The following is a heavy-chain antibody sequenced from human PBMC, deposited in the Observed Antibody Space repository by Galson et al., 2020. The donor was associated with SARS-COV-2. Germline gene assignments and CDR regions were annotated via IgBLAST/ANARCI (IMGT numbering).Heavy chain of an antibody. CDR1: GGSFSGYF. CDR3: AKRNELRWLGELLLSTYHNGMDV. D-gene: IGHD3-10*01. V-gene: IGHV4-34*01. J-gene: IGHJ6*02. Sequence: SETLSLTCAVYGGSFSGYFWTWIRQPPGKGLEWIGEINHSGTTNYNPSLKSRVAMSVDTSKNQFSLRLSSVTAADTAVYYCAKRNELRWLGELLLSTYHNGMDVWGQGTTVTVSS. CDR2: INHSGTT.